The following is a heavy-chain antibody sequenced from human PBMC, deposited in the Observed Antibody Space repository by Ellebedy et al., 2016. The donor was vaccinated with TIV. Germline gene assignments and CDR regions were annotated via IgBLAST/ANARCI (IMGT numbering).Heavy chain of an antibody. J-gene: IGHJ4*02. CDR1: GGSISSYY. D-gene: IGHD3-22*01. V-gene: IGHV4-59*01. CDR3: ASLPFYYDSSGYYYFDY. Sequence: MPSETLSLTCTVSGGSISSYYWSWIRQPPGKGLEWIGYIYYSGNTNYNPSLKSRVTISVDTSKNQFSLNLRAVTAADTAVYYCASLPFYYDSSGYYYFDYWGQGTLVTVSS. CDR2: IYYSGNT.